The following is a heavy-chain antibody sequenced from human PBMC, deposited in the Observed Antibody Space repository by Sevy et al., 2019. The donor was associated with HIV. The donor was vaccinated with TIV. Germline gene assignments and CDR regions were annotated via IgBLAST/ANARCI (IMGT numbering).Heavy chain of an antibody. D-gene: IGHD6-13*01. CDR1: GLRFSNYN. Sequence: GGSLRLSCAASGLRFSNYNMNWVRQAPGQGLEWVACISKSSSYIYYVDSVKGRFTISRDNAKNSLYLQMNSLRAEDTAVYYCASEKEQLVLWPYYGMDVWVQGTTVTVSS. V-gene: IGHV3-21*01. CDR2: ISKSSSYI. CDR3: ASEKEQLVLWPYYGMDV. J-gene: IGHJ6*02.